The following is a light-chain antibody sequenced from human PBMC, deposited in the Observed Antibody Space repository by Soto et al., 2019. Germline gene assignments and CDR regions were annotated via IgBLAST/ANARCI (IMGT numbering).Light chain of an antibody. CDR1: SSDVGGYKY. V-gene: IGLV2-14*01. CDR3: SSYTSSSTLVV. CDR2: EVS. Sequence: QSALTQPASVSGSPGQSITISCTGTSSDVGGYKYVSWYQQNPGKAPKLMIYEVSNRPSGVSNRFSGSKSGNTASLTISGLQAEDEADYYCSSYTSSSTLVVFGGGTKLTVL. J-gene: IGLJ2*01.